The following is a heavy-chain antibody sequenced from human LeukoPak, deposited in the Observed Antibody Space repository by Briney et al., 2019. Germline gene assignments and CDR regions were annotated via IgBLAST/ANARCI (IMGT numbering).Heavy chain of an antibody. J-gene: IGHJ6*02. CDR2: INPSGGST. CDR3: ARDPSRGLYGMDV. Sequence: WASVKVSCKASGGTFSSYAISWVRQAPGQGLEWMGIINPSGGSTSYAQKFQGRVTMTRDTSTSTVYMELSSLRSEDTAVYYCARDPSRGLYGMDVWGQGTTVTVSS. V-gene: IGHV1-46*01. D-gene: IGHD5-12*01. CDR1: GGTFSSYA.